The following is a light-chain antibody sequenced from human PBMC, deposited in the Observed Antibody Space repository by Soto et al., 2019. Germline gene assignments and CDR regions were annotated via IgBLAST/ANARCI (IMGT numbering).Light chain of an antibody. V-gene: IGLV2-23*02. J-gene: IGLJ1*01. CDR2: EVS. Sequence: QSVLTQPASVSGSPGQSITISCTGTSSDVGNYNLVSWYQQHPCKAPKLMIFEVSKRPSGVSNRFSGSKSGNTASLTISGLQAEDEADYYCCSYAGSSIFYVFGNGTKVTVL. CDR1: SSDVGNYNL. CDR3: CSYAGSSIFYV.